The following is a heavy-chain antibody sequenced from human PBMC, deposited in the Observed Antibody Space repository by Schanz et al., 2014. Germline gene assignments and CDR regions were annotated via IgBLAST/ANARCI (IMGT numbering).Heavy chain of an antibody. Sequence: QVQLVQSGAEVKKPGASVKVYCKASGYTFTTYYLHWVRQAPGQGLEWMGIINPTGGSTTYAEKFLGRVAMTSDTSTSTVYMELSRVRSEDMAVYYCVRAPHYGSGRHLDYWGQGTLVTVSS. D-gene: IGHD3-10*01. CDR3: VRAPHYGSGRHLDY. CDR2: INPTGGST. J-gene: IGHJ4*02. V-gene: IGHV1-46*03. CDR1: GYTFTTYY.